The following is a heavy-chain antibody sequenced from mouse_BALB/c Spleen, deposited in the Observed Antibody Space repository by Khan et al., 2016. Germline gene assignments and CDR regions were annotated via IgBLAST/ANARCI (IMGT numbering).Heavy chain of an antibody. D-gene: IGHD2-14*01. V-gene: IGHV1-20*02. Sequence: EVQLQESGPELVKPGASVKISCKASGYSFTGYFMNWVMQSHGKSLEWIGRINPYNGDTFYNQKFKGKATLTVDKSSSTAHMELRSLASEDSAVYYCARSRYDGPFGNWGQGTLVTVSA. J-gene: IGHJ3*01. CDR2: INPYNGDT. CDR3: ARSRYDGPFGN. CDR1: GYSFTGYF.